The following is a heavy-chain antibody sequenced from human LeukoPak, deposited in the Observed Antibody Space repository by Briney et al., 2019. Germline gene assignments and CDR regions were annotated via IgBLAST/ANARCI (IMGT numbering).Heavy chain of an antibody. D-gene: IGHD6-19*01. CDR3: ARGNLSRQWLVSYYGMDV. CDR1: GGSISSGDSY. CDR2: IYYSGST. Sequence: PSKTLSLTCTVSGGSISSGDSYWSWIRQPPGKGLEWIGYIYYSGSTYYNPSLKSRVTISVDTSKNQFSLKLSSVTAADTAVYYCARGNLSRQWLVSYYGMDVWGQGTTVTVSS. V-gene: IGHV4-30-4*01. J-gene: IGHJ6*02.